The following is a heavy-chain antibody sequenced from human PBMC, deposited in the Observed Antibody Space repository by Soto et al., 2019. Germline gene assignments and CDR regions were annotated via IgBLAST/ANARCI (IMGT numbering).Heavy chain of an antibody. D-gene: IGHD3-3*01. J-gene: IGHJ4*02. CDR3: AREGPFWSGYPFDY. CDR2: INAGNGNT. CDR1: GYTFTSYA. V-gene: IGHV1-3*05. Sequence: QVQLVQSGAEEKKPGASVKVSCKASGYTFTSYAMHWVRQAPGQRLEWMGWINAGNGNTKYSQKFQGRVTITRDTSSSTAYMELSSLRSEDTAVYYCAREGPFWSGYPFDYWGQGTLVTVSS.